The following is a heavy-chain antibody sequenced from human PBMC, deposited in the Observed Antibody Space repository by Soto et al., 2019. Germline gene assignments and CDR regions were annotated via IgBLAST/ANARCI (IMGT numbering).Heavy chain of an antibody. Sequence: GESLKISCKGSGYSFTSYWIGWVRQMPGKGLEWMGIIYPGDSDTRYSPSFQGQVTISADKSISTAYLQWSSLKASDTAMYYCPRLRVGECLAEDFQHWGQGTLVTVSS. D-gene: IGHD3-3*01. J-gene: IGHJ1*01. CDR2: IYPGDSDT. CDR3: PRLRVGECLAEDFQH. V-gene: IGHV5-51*01. CDR1: GYSFTSYW.